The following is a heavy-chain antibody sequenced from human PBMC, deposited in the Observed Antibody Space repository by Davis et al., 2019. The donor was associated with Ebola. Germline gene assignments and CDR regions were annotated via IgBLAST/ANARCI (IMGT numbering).Heavy chain of an antibody. CDR3: ARDRRSAWQLVLFDY. D-gene: IGHD6-6*01. V-gene: IGHV3-7*01. Sequence: GGSLRLSCAASRLTFSSYAMSWVRQAPGKGLEWVANIKQDGSEKYYVDSVKGRFTISRDNAKNSLYLQMNSLRAEDTAVYYCARDRRSAWQLVLFDYWGQGTLVTVSS. CDR2: IKQDGSEK. J-gene: IGHJ4*02. CDR1: RLTFSSYA.